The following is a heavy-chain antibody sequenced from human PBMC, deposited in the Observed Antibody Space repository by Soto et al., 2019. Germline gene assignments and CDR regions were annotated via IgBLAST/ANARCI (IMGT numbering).Heavy chain of an antibody. J-gene: IGHJ3*02. V-gene: IGHV3-30-3*01. CDR2: ISYDGSNK. CDR3: ARGQGVYAAFDI. D-gene: IGHD3-16*01. CDR1: GFTFSSYA. Sequence: GVLRLSCAASGFTFSSYAMHWVRQAPGKGLEWVAVISYDGSNKYYADSVKGRFTISRDNSKNTLYLQMSSLRAEDTAVYYCARGQGVYAAFDIWGQGTMVTVSS.